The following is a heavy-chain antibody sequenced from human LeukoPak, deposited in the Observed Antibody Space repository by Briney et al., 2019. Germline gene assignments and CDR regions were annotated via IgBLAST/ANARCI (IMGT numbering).Heavy chain of an antibody. CDR1: GYTFTGYY. V-gene: IGHV1-2*04. D-gene: IGHD4-17*01. CDR3: ARDTGTVTNYGMDV. CDR2: INPNSGGT. J-gene: IGHJ6*02. Sequence: ASVKVSCKASGYTFTGYYMHWVRQAPGQGLEWMGWINPNSGGTNYAQKFQGWVTMTRDTSISTAYMELSRLRSDDTAVYYCARDTGTVTNYGMDVWGQGTTATVSS.